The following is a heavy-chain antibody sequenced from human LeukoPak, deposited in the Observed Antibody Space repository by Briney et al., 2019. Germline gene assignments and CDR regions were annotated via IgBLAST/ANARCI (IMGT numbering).Heavy chain of an antibody. V-gene: IGHV3-30*03. CDR3: ARDRRVEMATTPLYYFDY. D-gene: IGHD5-24*01. Sequence: GGSLRLSCAASGFTFSSYGMHWVRQAPGKGLEWVAVISYDGSNKYYADSVKGRFTISRDNSKNTLYLQMNSLRAEDTAVYYCARDRRVEMATTPLYYFDYWGQGTLVTVSS. CDR2: ISYDGSNK. CDR1: GFTFSSYG. J-gene: IGHJ4*02.